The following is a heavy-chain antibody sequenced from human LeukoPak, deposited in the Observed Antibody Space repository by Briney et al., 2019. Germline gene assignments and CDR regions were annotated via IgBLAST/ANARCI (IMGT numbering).Heavy chain of an antibody. Sequence: GGSLRLSCAASGFTFSSYEMNWVRQAPGKGLEWVANIKQDGSEKYYVDSVKGRFTISRDNAKNSLYLQMNSLRAEDTAVFYCSRDGTYTDYDPDFDIWGQGTLVTVSS. CDR2: IKQDGSEK. D-gene: IGHD5-12*01. CDR3: SRDGTYTDYDPDFDI. CDR1: GFTFSSYE. J-gene: IGHJ4*02. V-gene: IGHV3-7*04.